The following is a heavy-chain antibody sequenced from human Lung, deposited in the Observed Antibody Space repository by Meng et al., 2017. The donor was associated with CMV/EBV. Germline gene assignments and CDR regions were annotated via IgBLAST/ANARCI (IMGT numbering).Heavy chain of an antibody. CDR2: INPNTGAT. V-gene: IGHV1-2*02. CDR3: ARLFHSSLGTNYYYGMDV. Sequence: ASXXVSXKASGYTFIGYNIHWVRQAPGQGLEWMGWINPNTGATKFAERFQGRVTFTTDTSISTAYMELSRLKSDDTAVFFCARLFHSSLGTNYYYGMDVWGQGTXVTVSS. D-gene: IGHD1-26*01. CDR1: GYTFIGYN. J-gene: IGHJ6*02.